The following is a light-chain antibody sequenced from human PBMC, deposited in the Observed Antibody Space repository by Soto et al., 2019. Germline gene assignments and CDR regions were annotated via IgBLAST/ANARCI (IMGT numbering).Light chain of an antibody. J-gene: IGKJ4*01. CDR3: QQLNTYPLS. CDR1: QGISFY. CDR2: HAS. Sequence: DIQLTQSPSFLSASVGDRVTVTCRASQGISFYLAWYQQKPGKAHQLLIYHASTLQSGVPSRFSGSGSGTEFTLTSGSLQPEDFATYYCQQLNTYPLSFGGGTKVEIK. V-gene: IGKV1-9*01.